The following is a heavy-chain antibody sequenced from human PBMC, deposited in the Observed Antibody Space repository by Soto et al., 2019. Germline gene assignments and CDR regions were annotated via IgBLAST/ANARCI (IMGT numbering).Heavy chain of an antibody. D-gene: IGHD6-19*01. J-gene: IGHJ4*01. CDR1: GFSFGSYW. CDR3: ACDRGWNLCDY. CDR2: IKPDGSER. V-gene: IGHV3-7*04. Sequence: EVQLVESGGGWVQPGGSLRLSCVASGFSFGSYWMTWLRQAPGKGLERVANIKPDGSERHDLDSVKGRFIISRDNAKNSLYLQMNSLRVEDTAVYFCACDRGWNLCDYWGRGTLVVASS.